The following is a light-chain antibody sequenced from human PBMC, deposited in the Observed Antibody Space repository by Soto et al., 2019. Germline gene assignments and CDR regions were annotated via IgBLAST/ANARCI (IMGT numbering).Light chain of an antibody. J-gene: IGLJ2*01. CDR1: SSDVGGYNY. Sequence: QSALTQPASVSGSPGQSITISCTGTSSDVGGYNYVSWYQQHPGKAPKLIIYEVSNRPSGISNRFSGSKSGNTASLTISGLQPEDEADYYCSSYTSSSTRVFGGGTQLTVL. V-gene: IGLV2-14*01. CDR2: EVS. CDR3: SSYTSSSTRV.